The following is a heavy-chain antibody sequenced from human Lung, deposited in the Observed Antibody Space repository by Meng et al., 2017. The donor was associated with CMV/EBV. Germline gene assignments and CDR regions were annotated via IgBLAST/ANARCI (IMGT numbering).Heavy chain of an antibody. CDR1: GFTFSSYA. V-gene: IGHV3-30-3*01. Sequence: SCAASGFTFSSYAMHWVRQAPGKGLEWVAVISYDGSNKYYADSVKGRFTISRDNSKNTLYLQMNSLRAEDTAVYYCARDWNVVVPAATYYYYGMDVWXQGTXVNGAS. D-gene: IGHD2-2*01. CDR2: ISYDGSNK. CDR3: ARDWNVVVPAATYYYYGMDV. J-gene: IGHJ6*02.